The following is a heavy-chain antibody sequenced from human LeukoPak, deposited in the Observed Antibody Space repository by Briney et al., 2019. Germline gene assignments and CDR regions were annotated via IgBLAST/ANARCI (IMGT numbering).Heavy chain of an antibody. CDR1: GYSISSGYY. CDR2: IYHSGST. J-gene: IGHJ4*02. D-gene: IGHD3-22*01. V-gene: IGHV4-38-2*02. Sequence: SETLSLTCTVSGYSISSGYYWGWIRQPPGEGLEWIGSIYHSGSTYYNPSLKSRVTISVDTSKYQFSLKLSSVTAADTAVYYCARGGYYYDSSGYYNYWGQGTLVTVSS. CDR3: ARGGYYYDSSGYYNY.